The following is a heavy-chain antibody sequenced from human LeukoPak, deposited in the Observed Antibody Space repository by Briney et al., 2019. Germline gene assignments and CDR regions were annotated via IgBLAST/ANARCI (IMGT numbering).Heavy chain of an antibody. D-gene: IGHD1-26*01. CDR2: INPNSGGT. CDR1: GYTFTGYY. Sequence: EASVKVSCKASGYTFTGYYMHWVRQAPGQGLEWMGWINPNSGGTNYAQKFQGRVTMTRDTSISTAYMELSRLRSDDTAVYYCARDGGGSYYYYMDVWGKGTTVTVSS. CDR3: ARDGGGSYYYYMDV. J-gene: IGHJ6*03. V-gene: IGHV1-2*02.